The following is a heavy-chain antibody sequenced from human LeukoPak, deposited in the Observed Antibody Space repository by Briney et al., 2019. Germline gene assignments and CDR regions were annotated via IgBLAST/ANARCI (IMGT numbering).Heavy chain of an antibody. J-gene: IGHJ4*02. Sequence: PGGSLRLSCAASGFTFSSYAMSWVRQAPGKGLEWVSAISGSGGSTYYADSVKGRFTISRDNSKNTLYLQMNSLRAEDTAVYYCAKGDQGRYCSSTSCQDGSDYWGQGTLVTVSS. D-gene: IGHD2-2*01. CDR1: GFTFSSYA. CDR2: ISGSGGST. V-gene: IGHV3-23*01. CDR3: AKGDQGRYCSSTSCQDGSDY.